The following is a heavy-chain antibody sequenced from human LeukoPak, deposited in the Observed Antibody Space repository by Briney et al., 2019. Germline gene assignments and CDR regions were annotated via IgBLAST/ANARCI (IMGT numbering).Heavy chain of an antibody. D-gene: IGHD2-8*01. J-gene: IGHJ4*02. Sequence: PSETLSLTCGVSGGSITTTNFWSWVRQAPGQGLEWIGEISLSGLTNYNSSLSSRVTISLDRAKNHLSLNLRSVTAAHTAIYYCTRENGAFSPFGFWGQGTVVTVSS. CDR1: GGSITTTNF. CDR3: TRENGAFSPFGF. V-gene: IGHV4-4*02. CDR2: ISLSGLT.